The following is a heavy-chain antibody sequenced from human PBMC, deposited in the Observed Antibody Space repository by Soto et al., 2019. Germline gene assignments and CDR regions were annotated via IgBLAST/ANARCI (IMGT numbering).Heavy chain of an antibody. D-gene: IGHD2-2*01. CDR2: ISAYNGNT. J-gene: IGHJ6*02. Sequence: GASVKVSCKASGYTFTSYGISWVRQAPGQGREWMGWISAYNGNTNYAQKLQGRVTMTTDTSTSTDYMELRSLSSDDTGVYYCARDIINTFVLVPAAEEDYYYGMDVWGQGTRVTVSS. V-gene: IGHV1-18*04. CDR3: ARDIINTFVLVPAAEEDYYYGMDV. CDR1: GYTFTSYG.